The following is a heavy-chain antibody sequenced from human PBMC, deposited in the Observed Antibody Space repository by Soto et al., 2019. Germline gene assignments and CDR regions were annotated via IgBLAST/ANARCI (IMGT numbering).Heavy chain of an antibody. Sequence: QLQLQESGPGLVKPSETLSLTCTVSGYSISSSHYYWGWIRQPPGKGLEWIGSIYYSGSTYYNPPLTRRVAIFVDTSSNQFSLKLSSLTAADTAVYYCARRIATAASWFDPWGQGTLVTVSS. J-gene: IGHJ5*02. D-gene: IGHD6-25*01. CDR1: GYSISSSHYY. CDR3: ARRIATAASWFDP. CDR2: IYYSGST. V-gene: IGHV4-39*01.